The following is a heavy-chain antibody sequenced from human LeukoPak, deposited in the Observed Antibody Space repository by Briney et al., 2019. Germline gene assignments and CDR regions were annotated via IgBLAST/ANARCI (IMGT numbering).Heavy chain of an antibody. Sequence: GGSLRLSCAASGFTVSSNYMSWVRQAPGKGLEWVSVIYSGGSTYYADSVKGRFTISRDNSKNTLYLQMNSLRAEDTAVYYCARGLAMVRGVYFDYWGQGTLVTVS. CDR1: GFTVSSNY. J-gene: IGHJ4*02. CDR2: IYSGGST. CDR3: ARGLAMVRGVYFDY. V-gene: IGHV3-53*05. D-gene: IGHD3-10*01.